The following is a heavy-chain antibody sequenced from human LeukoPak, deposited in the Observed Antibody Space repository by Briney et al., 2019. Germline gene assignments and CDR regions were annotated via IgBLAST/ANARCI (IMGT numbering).Heavy chain of an antibody. Sequence: SGATLVKPTQTLTITCSYSVFSLSTSAVGVRWSRPPPEKARKGLALVYWDDDKRYSTSLKSRLTITKDTSKNQVVLTMTNMDPVDTATYYCAHSPVGSSWY. CDR1: VFSLSTSAVG. CDR3: AHSPVGSSWY. V-gene: IGHV2-5*02. D-gene: IGHD6-13*01. CDR2: VYWDDDK. J-gene: IGHJ2*01.